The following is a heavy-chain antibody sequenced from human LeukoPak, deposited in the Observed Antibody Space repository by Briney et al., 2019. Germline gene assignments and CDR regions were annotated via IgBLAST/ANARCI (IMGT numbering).Heavy chain of an antibody. CDR3: AKDQCSSSSLLSCRYFDY. J-gene: IGHJ4*02. V-gene: IGHV3-21*01. CDR1: GFTFSSYS. D-gene: IGHD2-2*01. Sequence: GGSLRLSCAASGFTFSSYSMNWVRQAPGKGLEWGSSISSSSSYIYYADSVKGRFTISRDNAKNSLYLQMNSLRAEDTAVYYCAKDQCSSSSLLSCRYFDYWGQGTLVTVSS. CDR2: ISSSSSYI.